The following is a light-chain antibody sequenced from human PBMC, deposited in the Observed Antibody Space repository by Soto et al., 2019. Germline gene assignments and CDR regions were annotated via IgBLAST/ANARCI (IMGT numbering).Light chain of an antibody. Sequence: EIVLTQTPGTLSLSPGEIATLSCVASQSVSSSYLAWYQQKPGQAPRLLIYGASSRATGIPDRFSGSGSGTDFTLTISRLEPEDFAVYYCQQYGSSPRTFGPGTKVHI. V-gene: IGKV3-20*01. CDR2: GAS. CDR3: QQYGSSPRT. CDR1: QSVSSSY. J-gene: IGKJ1*01.